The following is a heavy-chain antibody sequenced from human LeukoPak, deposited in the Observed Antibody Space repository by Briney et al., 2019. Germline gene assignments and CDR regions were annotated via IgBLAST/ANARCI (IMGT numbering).Heavy chain of an antibody. J-gene: IGHJ4*02. CDR1: GYSISSGYY. CDR2: IYYSGRD. V-gene: IGHV4-38-2*01. D-gene: IGHD6-25*01. CDR3: ARHLYSGYDRFDY. Sequence: SETLSLTCAVSGYSISSGYYWGWIRQPPGKGLEWIGSIYYSGRDFYNPSLKSRVTISVDPSKSHFSLKLTSVTAADTAVYYCARHLYSGYDRFDYWGPGSLVIVSS.